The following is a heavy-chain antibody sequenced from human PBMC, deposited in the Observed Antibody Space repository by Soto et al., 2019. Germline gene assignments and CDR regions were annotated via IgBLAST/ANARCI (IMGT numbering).Heavy chain of an antibody. V-gene: IGHV3-48*03. CDR1: GFTFSSYE. J-gene: IGHJ1*01. Sequence: EVQLVESWGGLVQPGGSLRLSCAASGFTFSSYELNWVRQAPGKGLEWVSYIRSSRSTIYYADSVKGRFTISRDNAKNSLYLQMNILRAEDTAVYYCARCGYGDYSWGQGTLVTVSS. D-gene: IGHD4-17*01. CDR3: ARCGYGDYS. CDR2: IRSSRSTI.